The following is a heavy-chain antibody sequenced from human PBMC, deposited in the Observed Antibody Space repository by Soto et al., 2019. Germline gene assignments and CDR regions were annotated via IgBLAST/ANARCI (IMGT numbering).Heavy chain of an antibody. Sequence: QDQLVQSGTEVKKPGASVKVSCKASGYIFTTYGISWVRQAPGQGLEWMGWISANNGNTYYAQKFQGRVTMNTDTPTRTIYMELRSLRSDDTAVYYCARDLQFYSDRSGYRDVFDIWGQGTMVTVSS. D-gene: IGHD3-22*01. CDR1: GYIFTTYG. CDR2: ISANNGNT. J-gene: IGHJ3*02. CDR3: ARDLQFYSDRSGYRDVFDI. V-gene: IGHV1-18*01.